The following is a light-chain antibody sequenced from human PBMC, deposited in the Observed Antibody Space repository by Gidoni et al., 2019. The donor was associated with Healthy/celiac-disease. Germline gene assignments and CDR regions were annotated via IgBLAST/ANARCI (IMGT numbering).Light chain of an antibody. J-gene: IGKJ5*01. CDR1: KSISSY. V-gene: IGKV1-39*01. CDR3: QYSYSTPFT. CDR2: AAS. Sequence: DIQMTQSPSSLSASVGDRVTITSRASKSISSYLNWYQQKPGKAPKLLIYAASSLQSGVPSMFSGSASGTVFTLTISILQPEDFATYYCQYSYSTPFTFGQGTRLEIK.